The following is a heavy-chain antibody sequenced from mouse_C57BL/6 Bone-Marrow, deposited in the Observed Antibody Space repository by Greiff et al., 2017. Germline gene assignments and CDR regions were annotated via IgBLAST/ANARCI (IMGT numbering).Heavy chain of an antibody. D-gene: IGHD1-3*01. J-gene: IGHJ2*01. V-gene: IGHV1-81*01. CDR3: ARLNPYYFDY. CDR2: IYPRSGNT. CDR1: GYTFTSYG. Sequence: VQGVESGAELARPGASVKLSCKASGYTFTSYGISWVKQRTGQGLEWIGEIYPRSGNTYYNEKFKGKATLTSDKSSSTAYMELRSLTSEDSAVYFCARLNPYYFDYWGQGTTRTVSS.